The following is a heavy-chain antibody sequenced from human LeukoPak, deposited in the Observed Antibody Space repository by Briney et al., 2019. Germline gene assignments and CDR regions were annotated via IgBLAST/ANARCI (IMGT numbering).Heavy chain of an antibody. CDR1: GGSISSSNW. J-gene: IGHJ4*02. CDR3: ARTYYDYVWGSYRYCFDY. Sequence: PSETLSLTCAVSGGSISSSNWWSWVRQPPGKGLEWIGEIYHSGSTNYNPSLKSRVTISVDTSKNQFSLKLSSVTAADTAVYYCARTYYDYVWGSYRYCFDYWGQGTLVTVSS. V-gene: IGHV4-4*02. D-gene: IGHD3-16*02. CDR2: IYHSGST.